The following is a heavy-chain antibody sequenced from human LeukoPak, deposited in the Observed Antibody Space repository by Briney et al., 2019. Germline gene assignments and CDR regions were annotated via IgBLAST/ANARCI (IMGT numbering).Heavy chain of an antibody. CDR1: GGSFSGYY. J-gene: IGHJ5*02. CDR2: INHSGST. D-gene: IGHD2-15*01. Sequence: SETLSLTCAVYGGSFSGYYWSWIRQPPGKGLEWIGEINHSGSTNYNPSLKSRVTISVDTSKNQFSLKLSSVTAADTAVYYCARHVRYCSGGSCHNWFDPWGQGTLVTVSS. V-gene: IGHV4-34*01. CDR3: ARHVRYCSGGSCHNWFDP.